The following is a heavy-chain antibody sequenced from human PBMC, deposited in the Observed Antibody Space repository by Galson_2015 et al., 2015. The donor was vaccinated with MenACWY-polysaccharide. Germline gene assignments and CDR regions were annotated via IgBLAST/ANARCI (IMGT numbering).Heavy chain of an antibody. CDR3: ARSFGSSLTY. CDR1: GFSFSTYN. V-gene: IGHV3-48*01. J-gene: IGHJ4*02. CDR2: ISSSSSTI. Sequence: SLRLSCAGSGFSFSTYNMNWVRQAPGKGLEWVSYISSSSSTIYYADSVKGRFTISRDNAKNSLYLQMNSLRAEDTAVYFCARSFGSSLTYWGQGTLVTVSS. D-gene: IGHD6-6*01.